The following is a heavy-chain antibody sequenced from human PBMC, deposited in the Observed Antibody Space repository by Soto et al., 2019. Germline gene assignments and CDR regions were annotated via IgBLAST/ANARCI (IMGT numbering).Heavy chain of an antibody. Sequence: ASVKVSCKASGFTFTSSAIQWVRQARGQRLEWIGWIVVGSGNTNYAQKFQERVTITRDMSTSTAYMELSSLRSEDTAVYYCAADMARLGYSVYWGQGTLVTVSS. CDR2: IVVGSGNT. CDR3: AADMARLGYSVY. CDR1: GFTFTSSA. D-gene: IGHD4-4*01. J-gene: IGHJ4*02. V-gene: IGHV1-58*02.